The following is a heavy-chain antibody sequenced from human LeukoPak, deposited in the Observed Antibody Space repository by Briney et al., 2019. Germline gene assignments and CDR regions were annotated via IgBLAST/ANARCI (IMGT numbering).Heavy chain of an antibody. CDR3: ARVQTPYRIAAAYYFDY. J-gene: IGHJ4*02. V-gene: IGHV4-31*11. CDR2: IYYSGST. D-gene: IGHD6-13*01. CDR1: GDSISTTHW. Sequence: SETLSLTCAVSGDSISTTHWWTWVRQHPGNGLEWIGYIYYSGSTYYNPSLKSRVTISVDTSNNQLSLRLNSVTAADTAVYYCARVQTPYRIAAAYYFDYWGQGTLVTVSS.